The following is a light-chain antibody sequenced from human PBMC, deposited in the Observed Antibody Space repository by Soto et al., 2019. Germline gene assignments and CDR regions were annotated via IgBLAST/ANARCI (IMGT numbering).Light chain of an antibody. CDR3: CSYAGDYSYV. CDR2: DVS. Sequence: QSALTQPRSVSESPGQSVTISCTGTSSDVGNYNFVSWYQQHPAKAPKLIIYDVSKRPSGVPDRFSGSKSGYTASLTISGLQAEDEADYYCCSYAGDYSYVFGSGTKLTVL. CDR1: SSDVGNYNF. J-gene: IGLJ1*01. V-gene: IGLV2-11*01.